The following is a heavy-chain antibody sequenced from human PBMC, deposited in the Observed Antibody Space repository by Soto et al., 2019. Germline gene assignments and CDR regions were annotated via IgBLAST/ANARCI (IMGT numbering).Heavy chain of an antibody. D-gene: IGHD4-17*01. Sequence: GGSLRLSCAASGFTLSSYGMHWVRQAPGKGLEWVAVISYDGSNKYYADSVKGRFTISRDNSKNTLYVQMNSLRPEDTAVYYCAKWGGNGDFLLTPLDHWGQGTLVTVSS. CDR1: GFTLSSYG. V-gene: IGHV3-30*18. CDR2: ISYDGSNK. CDR3: AKWGGNGDFLLTPLDH. J-gene: IGHJ4*02.